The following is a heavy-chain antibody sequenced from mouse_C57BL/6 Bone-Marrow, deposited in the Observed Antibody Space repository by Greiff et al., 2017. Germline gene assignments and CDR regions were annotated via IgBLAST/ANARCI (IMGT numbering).Heavy chain of an antibody. CDR2: IDPEIGDT. D-gene: IGHD2-3*01. J-gene: IGHJ2*01. CDR1: GFNFTDDY. Sequence: DVQLQESGAELVRPGASVKLSCTASGFNFTDDYIYWVKQRPEQGLEWIGWIDPEIGDTEYASKFQGKATITSDTSSNTAYLQLSSLTSEDTAVYYCSSCDGNYFDFWGQGTPLTVAS. V-gene: IGHV14-4*01. CDR3: SSCDGNYFDF.